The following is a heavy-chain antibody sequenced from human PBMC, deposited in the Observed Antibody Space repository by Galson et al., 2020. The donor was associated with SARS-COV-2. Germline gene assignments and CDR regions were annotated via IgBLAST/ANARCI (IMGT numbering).Heavy chain of an antibody. CDR2: LSSSGSQI. CDR3: ARAVGTAVFYYWYFDL. CDR1: DFTFNKYT. V-gene: IGHV3-21*01. Sequence: GGSLRLSCATSDFTFNKYTMNWIRQAPGKGPEWLASLSSSGSQIFYAASVRGRFTISRDDARNSLYLQMNGLSAEDTAVYYCARAVGTAVFYYWYFDLWGRGTRVTVSS. J-gene: IGHJ2*01. D-gene: IGHD1-26*01.